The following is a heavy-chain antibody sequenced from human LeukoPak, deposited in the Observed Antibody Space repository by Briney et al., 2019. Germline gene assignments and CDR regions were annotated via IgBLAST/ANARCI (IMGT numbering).Heavy chain of an antibody. CDR3: ARVHYGALGYFQH. D-gene: IGHD4-17*01. Sequence: PGGSLRLSCAASGFTFSSYWMTWVRQAPGKGLEWVAYMKQDGSEIYYVDSVKGRFTISRDNSKNTLYLQMNSLRAEDTAVYYCARVHYGALGYFQHWGQGTLVTVSS. V-gene: IGHV3-7*01. CDR1: GFTFSSYW. CDR2: MKQDGSEI. J-gene: IGHJ1*01.